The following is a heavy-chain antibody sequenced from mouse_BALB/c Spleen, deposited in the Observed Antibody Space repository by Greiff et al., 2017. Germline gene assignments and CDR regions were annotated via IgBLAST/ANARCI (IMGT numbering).Heavy chain of an antibody. J-gene: IGHJ3*01. CDR2: ISSGGST. CDR3: ARGDYGSSYGAY. CDR1: GFTFSSYA. V-gene: IGHV5-6-5*01. Sequence: EVMLVESGGGLVKPGGSLKLSCAASGFTFSSYAMSWVRQTPEKRLEWVASISSGGSTYYPDSVKGRFTISRDNARNILYLQMSSLRSEDTAMYYCARGDYGSSYGAYWGQGTLVTVSA. D-gene: IGHD1-1*01.